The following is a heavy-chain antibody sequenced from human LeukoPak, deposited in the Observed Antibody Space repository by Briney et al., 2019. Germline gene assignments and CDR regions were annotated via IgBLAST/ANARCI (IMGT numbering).Heavy chain of an antibody. D-gene: IGHD4-17*01. Sequence: SETLSLTCAVYGGSFSGYYWSWIRQPPGKGLEWIGEINHSGSTNYNPSLKSRVTISVDTSKNQFSLKLSSVTAADTAVYYCARYGDYELFDYWGQGTLVTVSS. CDR2: INHSGST. J-gene: IGHJ4*02. CDR1: GGSFSGYY. V-gene: IGHV4-34*01. CDR3: ARYGDYELFDY.